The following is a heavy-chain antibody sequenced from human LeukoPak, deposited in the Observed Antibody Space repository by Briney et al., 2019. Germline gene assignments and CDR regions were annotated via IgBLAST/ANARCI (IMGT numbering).Heavy chain of an antibody. CDR2: IYPRDGST. CDR1: GYSFTSNY. Sequence: ASVKVSCKASGYSFTSNYIHWVRQAPGQGLEWMGMIYPRDGSTSYAQKVQGRVTVTRDTSTSTVHMELSGLRSEDTAVYYCARDQEAFDYWGQGTLVTVSS. J-gene: IGHJ4*02. CDR3: ARDQEAFDY. V-gene: IGHV1-46*01.